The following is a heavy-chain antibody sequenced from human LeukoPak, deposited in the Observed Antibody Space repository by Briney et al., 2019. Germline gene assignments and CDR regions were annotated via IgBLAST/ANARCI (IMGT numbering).Heavy chain of an antibody. CDR3: ARGGYYDSSGYFPFGY. CDR1: GGTFSSYA. D-gene: IGHD3-22*01. J-gene: IGHJ4*02. V-gene: IGHV1-69*05. Sequence: SVKVSCKASGGTFSSYAISWVRQAPGQGLEWMGGIIPIFGTANYAQKFQGRVTITTDESTNTAYMELSSLRSEDTAVYYCARGGYYDSSGYFPFGYWGQGTLVTVSS. CDR2: IIPIFGTA.